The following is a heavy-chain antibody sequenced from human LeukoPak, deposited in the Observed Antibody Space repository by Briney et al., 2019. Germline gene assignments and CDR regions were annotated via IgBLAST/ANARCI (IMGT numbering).Heavy chain of an antibody. D-gene: IGHD1-26*01. CDR2: IFYSGST. V-gene: IGHV4-39*07. CDR1: GVSISTSNYY. CDR3: ATTTIRLGY. J-gene: IGHJ4*02. Sequence: PSETLSLTCTVSGVSISTSNYYWGWIRQPPGKGLEGIGNIFYSGSTYYGPSLKTQLTLSLPTSTNHFSLKLNSVTAADTAVYYCATTTIRLGYWGEGTPVTVSS.